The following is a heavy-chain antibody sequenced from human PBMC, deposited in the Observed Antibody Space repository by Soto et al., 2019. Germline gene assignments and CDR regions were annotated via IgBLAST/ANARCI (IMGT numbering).Heavy chain of an antibody. CDR2: IYYSGST. V-gene: IGHV4-59*01. Sequence: SETLSLTCTVSGGSISSYYWSWIRQPPGKGLEWIGYIYYSGSTNYNPSPKSRVTISVDTSKNQFSLKLSSVTAADTAVYHCARADRPGIRAPYGMDVWGQGTTVTVSS. D-gene: IGHD1-26*01. CDR3: ARADRPGIRAPYGMDV. CDR1: GGSISSYY. J-gene: IGHJ6*02.